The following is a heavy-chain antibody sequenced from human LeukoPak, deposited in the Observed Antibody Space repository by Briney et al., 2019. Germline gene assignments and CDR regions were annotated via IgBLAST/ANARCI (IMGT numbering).Heavy chain of an antibody. D-gene: IGHD3-22*01. V-gene: IGHV3-23*01. J-gene: IGHJ4*02. CDR2: IRSDGGVT. CDR3: AKDLYYYDSSGYYDY. CDR1: GFTFNTYA. Sequence: GGSLRLSCAASGFTFNTYAMTWVRQAPGKGLEWVASIRSDGGVTYYADSVKGRFTISRDNSKNTLYLQMSSLRAEDTAVYYCAKDLYYYDSSGYYDYWGQGTLVTVSS.